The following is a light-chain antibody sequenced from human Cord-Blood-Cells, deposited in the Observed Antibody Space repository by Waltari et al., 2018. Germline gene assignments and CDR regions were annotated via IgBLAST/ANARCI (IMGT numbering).Light chain of an antibody. Sequence: DIVMTQSPDSLAVSLGERATINCKSSQSVLYSSNNKNYLAWYQQKPGQPPKLLIYWASTRESGVPDQFSGSGSGTDFTRTISSLQAEDGAVYYCQQYYSTPPTFGQGTKVEIK. CDR1: QSVLYSSNNKNY. J-gene: IGKJ1*01. CDR2: WAS. V-gene: IGKV4-1*01. CDR3: QQYYSTPPT.